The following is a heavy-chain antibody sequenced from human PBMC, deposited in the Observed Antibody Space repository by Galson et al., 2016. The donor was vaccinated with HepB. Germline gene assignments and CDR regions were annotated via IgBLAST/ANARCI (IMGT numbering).Heavy chain of an antibody. J-gene: IGHJ4*02. CDR3: VRDVNYAFDY. V-gene: IGHV3-48*02. D-gene: IGHD1-7*01. Sequence: SLRLSCAASGSTFSSYSMNWVRQAPGKGLEWISYINAGSSRISYADSVKGRFTISRDNAKNSLFLAMNSLRDEDTALYYGVRDVNYAFDYWGQGTPVTVSA. CDR1: GSTFSSYS. CDR2: INAGSSRI.